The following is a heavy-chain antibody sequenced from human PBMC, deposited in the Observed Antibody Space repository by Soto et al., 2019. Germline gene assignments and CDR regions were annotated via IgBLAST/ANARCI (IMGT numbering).Heavy chain of an antibody. V-gene: IGHV3-30*18. J-gene: IGHJ4*02. CDR3: AKDMVPHFQHYYDSSGMTDY. CDR1: GFTFSSYG. Sequence: PGGSLRLSCAASGFTFSSYGMHWVRQAPGKGLEWVAVISYDGSNKYYADSVKGRFTISRDNSKNTLYLQMNSLRAEDTAVYYCAKDMVPHFQHYYDSSGMTDYWGQGTLVTVSS. D-gene: IGHD3-22*01. CDR2: ISYDGSNK.